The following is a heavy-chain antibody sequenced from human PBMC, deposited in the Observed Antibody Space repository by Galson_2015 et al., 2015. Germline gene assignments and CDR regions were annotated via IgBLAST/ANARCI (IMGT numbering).Heavy chain of an antibody. D-gene: IGHD3-22*01. CDR1: GFTFSSYW. V-gene: IGHV3-7*01. CDR3: ARDADVYYDSSGYYSA. J-gene: IGHJ5*02. Sequence: SLRLSCAASGFTFSSYWMSWVRQAPGKGLEWVANIKQDGSEKYYVDSMKGRFTISRDNAKNSLYLQMNSLRAEDTAVYYCARDADVYYDSSGYYSAWGQGTLVTVSS. CDR2: IKQDGSEK.